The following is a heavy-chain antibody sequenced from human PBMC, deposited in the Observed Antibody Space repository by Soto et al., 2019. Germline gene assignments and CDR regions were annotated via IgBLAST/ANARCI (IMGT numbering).Heavy chain of an antibody. J-gene: IGHJ4*02. Sequence: WRSMRLSCAVAGFTLSSFSMNRVRQASGKGLEWVGRIRSKANSYATAYAASVKGRFTISRDDSKNTAYLQMNSLKTEDTAVYYCTDEGLLNWGQGTLVTVSS. CDR3: TDEGLLN. D-gene: IGHD2-21*02. CDR1: GFTLSSFS. V-gene: IGHV3-73*01. CDR2: IRSKANSYAT.